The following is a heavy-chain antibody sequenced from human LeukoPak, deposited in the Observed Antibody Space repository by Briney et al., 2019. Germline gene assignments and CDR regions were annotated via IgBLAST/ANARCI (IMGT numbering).Heavy chain of an antibody. J-gene: IGHJ4*02. CDR1: GFSVTDHY. CDR2: FYVGGAT. D-gene: IGHD3-16*01. V-gene: IGHV3-53*01. Sequence: PGGSLRLSCALSGFSVTDHYMSWVRQAPGGGLEWVSVFYVGGATYYADSVKGRFTISRDNSENTLYLQKKSLRAEDTAVYYCVGGKGFNFFDYWGREPWSPSPQ. CDR3: VGGKGFNFFDY.